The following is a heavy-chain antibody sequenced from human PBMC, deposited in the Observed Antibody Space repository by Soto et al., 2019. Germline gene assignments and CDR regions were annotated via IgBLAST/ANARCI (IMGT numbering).Heavy chain of an antibody. CDR1: GFTFSSYA. V-gene: IGHV3-23*01. J-gene: IGHJ1*01. D-gene: IGHD6-19*01. Sequence: PGGSLRLSCAASGFTFSSYAMSWVRQAPGKGLEWVSAISGSGGSTYYADSVKGRFTISRDNSKNTLYLQMNSLRAEDTAVYYCATLDLIAVAVGYFQHWGQGTLVTAPQ. CDR3: ATLDLIAVAVGYFQH. CDR2: ISGSGGST.